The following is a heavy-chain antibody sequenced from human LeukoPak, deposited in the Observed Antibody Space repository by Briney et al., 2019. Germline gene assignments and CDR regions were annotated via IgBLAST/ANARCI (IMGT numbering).Heavy chain of an antibody. Sequence: ASVKVSCKASGYTFTSFGISWVRQAPGQGLEWMGWISAYNGNTNYAQKLQGRVTMTTDTSTSTAYMELRSLRSDDTAVYYCARVRAAAGTLDYWGQGTLVTVSS. CDR2: ISAYNGNT. D-gene: IGHD6-13*01. J-gene: IGHJ4*02. V-gene: IGHV1-18*01. CDR3: ARVRAAAGTLDY. CDR1: GYTFTSFG.